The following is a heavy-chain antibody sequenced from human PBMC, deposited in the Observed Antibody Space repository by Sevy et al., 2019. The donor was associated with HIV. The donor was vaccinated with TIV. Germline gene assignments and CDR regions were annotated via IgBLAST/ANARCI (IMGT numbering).Heavy chain of an antibody. Sequence: GGSLRLSCAGSGFSIISYWMHWVRQAPGKGLVWVSRMNEDGSVTNHADSVRGRFTISRDIAKNKLYLQMNSLSVDDTAVYYCVKDFGGTTDYWGQGNVVTVSS. CDR3: VKDFGGTTDY. J-gene: IGHJ4*02. CDR2: MNEDGSVT. V-gene: IGHV3-74*01. CDR1: GFSIISYW. D-gene: IGHD3-16*01.